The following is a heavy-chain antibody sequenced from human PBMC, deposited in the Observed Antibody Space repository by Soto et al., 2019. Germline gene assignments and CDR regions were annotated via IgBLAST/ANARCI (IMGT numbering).Heavy chain of an antibody. CDR2: VSPNGQGI. D-gene: IGHD3-10*01. CDR3: AKDLDYPRYYFHY. Sequence: GGSLRLSCAASGFTLGRYGMSWVRQAPGKGLEWDSAVSPNGQGIYYADSVRGRFTISRDFSKNTVFLHMDSLRSEDTAVYYCAKDLDYPRYYFHYWGQGTLVTVSS. CDR1: GFTLGRYG. J-gene: IGHJ4*02. V-gene: IGHV3-23*01.